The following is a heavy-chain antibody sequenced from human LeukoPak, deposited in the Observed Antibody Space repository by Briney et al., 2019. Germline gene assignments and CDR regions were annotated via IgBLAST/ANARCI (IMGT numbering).Heavy chain of an antibody. CDR2: ISISSSYI. V-gene: IGHV3-21*04. Sequence: GGSLRLSCAASGFSFSSYTMNWVRQVPGKGLEWVSSISISSSYIYYADSVRGRFTVSRDNAKNSLYLQMNSLRAEDTAVYYCAKPGWLPLYYFDYWGQGTLVTVSS. CDR3: AKPGWLPLYYFDY. D-gene: IGHD6-19*01. J-gene: IGHJ4*02. CDR1: GFSFSSYT.